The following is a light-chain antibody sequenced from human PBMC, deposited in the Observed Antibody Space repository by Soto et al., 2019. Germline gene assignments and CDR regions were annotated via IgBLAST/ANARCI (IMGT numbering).Light chain of an antibody. V-gene: IGLV2-14*03. CDR1: SSDVGAYNY. CDR3: SSYTTSSTQV. CDR2: DVT. J-gene: IGLJ2*01. Sequence: QSALTQPASISGSPGQSIAISCTGTSSDVGAYNYVSWYQQHPGKAPKLMIFDVTNRPSGVSTRFSGSKSGDTASLTISGLQAEDEADYYCSSYTTSSTQVFGGGTQLTVL.